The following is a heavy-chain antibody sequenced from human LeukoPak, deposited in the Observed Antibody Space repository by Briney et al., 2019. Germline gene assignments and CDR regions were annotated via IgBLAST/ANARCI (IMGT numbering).Heavy chain of an antibody. D-gene: IGHD3-3*01. CDR1: GYSISSGYY. J-gene: IGHJ6*03. CDR3: ARAAVGLYDFDDYYYMDV. CDR2: IYHSGST. Sequence: SETLSLTCTVSGYSISSGYYWGWIRQPPGKGLEWIGSIYHSGSTYYNPSLKSRVTISVDTSKNQFSLKLSSVTAADTAVYYCARAAVGLYDFDDYYYMDVWGKGTTVTVSS. V-gene: IGHV4-38-2*02.